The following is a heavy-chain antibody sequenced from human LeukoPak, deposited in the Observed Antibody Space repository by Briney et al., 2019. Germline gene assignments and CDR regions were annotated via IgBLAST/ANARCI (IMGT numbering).Heavy chain of an antibody. V-gene: IGHV3-48*03. CDR2: ISSSGTTI. Sequence: GSLRLSCAASGFTFSSYEMNWVRQAPGRGLEWVSYISSSGTTIYYADSVKGRFTISRDNAKNSLYLQMNSLRAEDTAVYYCARDGIYYYGSGNRLDYWGQGTLVTVSS. J-gene: IGHJ4*02. D-gene: IGHD3-10*01. CDR3: ARDGIYYYGSGNRLDY. CDR1: GFTFSSYE.